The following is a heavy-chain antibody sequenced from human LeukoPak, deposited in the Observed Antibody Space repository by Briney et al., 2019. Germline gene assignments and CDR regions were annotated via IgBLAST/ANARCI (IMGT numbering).Heavy chain of an antibody. D-gene: IGHD5-12*01. CDR2: IYHSGST. CDR3: ARGGGSCGDAPVDY. J-gene: IGHJ4*02. Sequence: KTSETLSLTCAVSGGSISSGGYSWSWIRQPPGKGLEWIGYIYHSGSTYYNPSLKSRVTISVDRSKNQFSLKLSSVTAADTAVYYCARGGGSCGDAPVDYWGQGTLVTVSS. CDR1: GGSISSGGYS. V-gene: IGHV4-30-2*01.